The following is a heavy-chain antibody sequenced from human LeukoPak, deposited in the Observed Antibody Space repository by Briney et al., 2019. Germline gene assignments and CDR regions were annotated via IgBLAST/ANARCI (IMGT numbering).Heavy chain of an antibody. J-gene: IGHJ6*03. V-gene: IGHV3-43D*03. CDR2: ISWDGGST. D-gene: IGHD6-13*01. Sequence: GGSLRLSCAASGFTFDDYAMHWVRHAPGKGLEWVSLISWDGGSTYYADSVKGRFTISRDNSKNSLYLQMNSLRAEDTALCYCAKGSYSSSWYPLTDYYYYYMDVWGKGTTVTVSS. CDR1: GFTFDDYA. CDR3: AKGSYSSSWYPLTDYYYYYMDV.